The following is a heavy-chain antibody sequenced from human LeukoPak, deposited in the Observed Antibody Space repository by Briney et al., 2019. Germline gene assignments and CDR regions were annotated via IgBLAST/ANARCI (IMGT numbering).Heavy chain of an antibody. CDR2: INPNSGGT. V-gene: IGHV1-2*02. Sequence: ASVKVSCKASGYTFTGYYIHWVRQARGQGLEWMGWINPNSGGTSYAQKFQGRVTMTRDTSNSTAYMELARLRSDDTAVYYCARTCSNIRCHGFDYWGQGTLVTVSS. D-gene: IGHD2-2*01. CDR1: GYTFTGYY. J-gene: IGHJ4*02. CDR3: ARTCSNIRCHGFDY.